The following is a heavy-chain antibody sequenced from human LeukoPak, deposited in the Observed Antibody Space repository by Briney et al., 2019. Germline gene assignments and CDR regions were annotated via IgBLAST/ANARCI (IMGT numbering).Heavy chain of an antibody. Sequence: GGSLRLSCAASGVTVSSNYMSWVRQAPGKGLEWVAVISYDGSNRYYADSVKGRFTISRDNSKNTLYLQMNNLRTEDTAIYYWARERERFLNLWGQGTLVTVSS. CDR1: GVTVSSNY. CDR3: ARERERFLNL. D-gene: IGHD3-3*01. V-gene: IGHV3-30*03. J-gene: IGHJ5*02. CDR2: ISYDGSNR.